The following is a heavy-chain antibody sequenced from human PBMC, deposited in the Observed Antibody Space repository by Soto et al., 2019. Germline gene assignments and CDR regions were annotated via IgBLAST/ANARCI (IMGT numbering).Heavy chain of an antibody. D-gene: IGHD2-8*01. V-gene: IGHV1-2*02. J-gene: IGHJ6*02. CDR3: ASGYCTNGVCYREGFYYYGMDV. CDR1: GYTFTGYY. Sequence: QVQLVQSGAEVKKPGASVKVSCKASGYTFTGYYMHWVRQAPGQGLEWMGWINPNSGGTNYAQKFQGRVTITADESTSTAYMELSSLRSEDTAVYYCASGYCTNGVCYREGFYYYGMDVWGQGTTVTVSS. CDR2: INPNSGGT.